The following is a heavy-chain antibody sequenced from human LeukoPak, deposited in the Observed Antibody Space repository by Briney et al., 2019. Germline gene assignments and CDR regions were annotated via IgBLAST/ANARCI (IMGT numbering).Heavy chain of an antibody. CDR1: GFTFSSYG. D-gene: IGHD3-10*01. Sequence: GGSLRFSCAASGFTFSSYGMHWVRQAPGKGLEWVAFIRYDGSNKYYADSVKGRFTISRDNSKNTLYLQMHSLRADDTAVYYFVKQCAPEKGLLLLGYWGQGTLVTVSS. CDR2: IRYDGSNK. J-gene: IGHJ4*02. V-gene: IGHV3-30*02. CDR3: VKQCAPEKGLLLLGY.